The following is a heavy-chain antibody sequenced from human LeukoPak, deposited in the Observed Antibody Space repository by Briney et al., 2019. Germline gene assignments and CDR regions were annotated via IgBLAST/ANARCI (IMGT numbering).Heavy chain of an antibody. V-gene: IGHV3-74*01. CDR2: VNNDGSST. CDR1: GFTFSNYW. J-gene: IGHJ4*02. D-gene: IGHD6-13*01. Sequence: GGSLRLSCAASGFTFSNYWMHWVRQGPGKGLVWVSRVNNDGSSTAYADSVRGRFTISRDNAKNTLYLQMDSLRAEDTAVYYCVGAAANTTPRPWGQGTLVTVSS. CDR3: VGAAANTTPRP.